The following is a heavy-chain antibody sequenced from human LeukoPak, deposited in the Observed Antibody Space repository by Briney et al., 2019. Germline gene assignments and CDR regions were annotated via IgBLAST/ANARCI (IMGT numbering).Heavy chain of an antibody. CDR3: AKDLPRGAAAGTNSMDV. CDR1: GFTFSSYG. V-gene: IGHV3-30*18. CDR2: ISYDGSNK. J-gene: IGHJ6*02. D-gene: IGHD6-13*01. Sequence: GRSLRLSCAASGFTFSSYGMHWVRQAPGKGLEWVAVISYDGSNKYYADSVKGRFTISRDNSKNTLYLQMNSLRAEDTAVYYCAKDLPRGAAAGTNSMDVWGQGTTVTVSS.